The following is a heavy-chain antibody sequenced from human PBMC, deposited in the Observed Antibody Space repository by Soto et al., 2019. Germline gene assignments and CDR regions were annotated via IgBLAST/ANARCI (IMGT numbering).Heavy chain of an antibody. CDR3: ERGVAGSGFDL. CDR2: TYYRSNWRH. J-gene: IGHJ4*02. D-gene: IGHD6-19*01. CDR1: GDSVSSNTAA. Sequence: SQTLSLTCAISGDSVSSNTAAWNWIRSSPSRGLEWLGRTYYRSNWRHDYAVSVKSRITVNPDTSKNYFSLQLNSVTPDDTAVYYCERGVAGSGFDLWGQGTLVTVSS. V-gene: IGHV6-1*01.